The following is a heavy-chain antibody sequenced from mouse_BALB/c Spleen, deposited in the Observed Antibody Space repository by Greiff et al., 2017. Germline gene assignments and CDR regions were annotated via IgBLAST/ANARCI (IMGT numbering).Heavy chain of an antibody. V-gene: IGHV2-9*02. CDR3: ARDGTGRFAY. CDR2: IWAGGST. CDR1: GFSFTSYG. J-gene: IGHJ3*01. Sequence: VQLMESGPGLVAPSPSLSITCTVSGFSFTSYGVHWVRQPPGKGLEWLGVIWAGGSTNYKSALMSRLSISKDNSKSQVFLKMNSLQTDDTAMYCCARDGTGRFAYWGQGTLVTVSA. D-gene: IGHD4-1*01.